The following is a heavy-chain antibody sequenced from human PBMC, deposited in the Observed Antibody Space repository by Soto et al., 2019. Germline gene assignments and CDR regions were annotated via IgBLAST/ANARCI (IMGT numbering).Heavy chain of an antibody. CDR3: ARDRRSSAYTIDY. CDR2: ISSSGSYI. V-gene: IGHV3-21*01. J-gene: IGHJ4*02. CDR1: GFTFSTYT. D-gene: IGHD2-2*02. Sequence: EVQLVESGGGLVKPGGSLRLSCAASGFTFSTYTMNWVRQAPGKGLEWVSSISSSGSYIYSADSVKGRFTISRDNAKNSLYLQMNGLRAEDTAVYFCARDRRSSAYTIDYWGQGTLVTVSS.